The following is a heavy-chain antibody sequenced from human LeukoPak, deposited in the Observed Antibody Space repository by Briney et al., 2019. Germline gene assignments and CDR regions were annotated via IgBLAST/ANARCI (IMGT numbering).Heavy chain of an antibody. CDR1: GGSISSSSYY. CDR2: IYYSGST. CDR3: ARGQPLVLGGDWFDP. D-gene: IGHD6-13*01. Sequence: SETLSLTCTVSGGSISSSSYYWGWIRQPPGKGLEWIGSIYYSGSTYYNPSLKSRVTISVDTSKNQFSLKLSSVTAADTAVYYCARGQPLVLGGDWFDPWGQGTLVTVSS. V-gene: IGHV4-39*01. J-gene: IGHJ5*02.